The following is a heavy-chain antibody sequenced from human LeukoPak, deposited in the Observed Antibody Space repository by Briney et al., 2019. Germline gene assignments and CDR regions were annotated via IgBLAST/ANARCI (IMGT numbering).Heavy chain of an antibody. D-gene: IGHD2-2*02. CDR2: ISGSSITI. CDR1: AFTFSTYT. V-gene: IGHV3-48*01. CDR3: AKDSGPTLLYPAFDY. J-gene: IGHJ4*02. Sequence: PGGSLRLSCAASAFTFSTYTMNWVRQAQGKGMEWVAYISGSSITIYYADSVKGRFTISIDNSKNTLYLQMNSLRAEDTAVYYCAKDSGPTLLYPAFDYWGQGTLVTVSS.